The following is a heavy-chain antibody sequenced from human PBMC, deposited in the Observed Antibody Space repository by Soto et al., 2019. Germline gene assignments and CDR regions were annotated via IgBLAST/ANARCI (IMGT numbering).Heavy chain of an antibody. J-gene: IGHJ4*02. V-gene: IGHV1-18*01. CDR2: ISGHNGNT. CDR1: GYTFITYG. Sequence: ASVKVSCKASGYTFITYGITWVRQALGQGLEWMGWISGHNGNTNYAQNLQGRVTMTTDTSTSTAYMELRSLRSDDTAIYYCARGRQLAPLDYWGQGTLVTVSS. D-gene: IGHD1-1*01. CDR3: ARGRQLAPLDY.